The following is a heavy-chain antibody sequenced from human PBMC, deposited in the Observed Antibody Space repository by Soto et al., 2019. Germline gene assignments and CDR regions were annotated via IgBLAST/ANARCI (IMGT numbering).Heavy chain of an antibody. CDR3: RRGGGYSNYYYYYRAV. CDR1: GFTFSSYD. D-gene: IGHD4-4*01. J-gene: IGHJ6*03. CDR2: IGTAGDT. V-gene: IGHV3-13*01. Sequence: GGSLRLSCAASGFTFSSYDMHWVRQATGKGLEWVSAIGTAGDTYYPGSVKGRFTISREKAKNSLYLQLNSLRAGDTSLYYCRRGGGYSNYYYYYRAVWGKGTTVTVSS.